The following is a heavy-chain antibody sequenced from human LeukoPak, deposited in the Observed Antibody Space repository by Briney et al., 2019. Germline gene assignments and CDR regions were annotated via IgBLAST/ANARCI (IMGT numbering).Heavy chain of an antibody. J-gene: IGHJ6*03. V-gene: IGHV3-74*01. Sequence: GGSLRLSCAASGFTFSSYWMHWVRQAPGKGLVWVSRINSDGSSASYADSVKGRFTISRDNSKNTLYLQMKSLRAEDTAVYYCAKGGGYEAQYYYYYLDVWGKGTTVTISS. D-gene: IGHD5-12*01. CDR2: INSDGSSA. CDR1: GFTFSSYW. CDR3: AKGGGYEAQYYYYYLDV.